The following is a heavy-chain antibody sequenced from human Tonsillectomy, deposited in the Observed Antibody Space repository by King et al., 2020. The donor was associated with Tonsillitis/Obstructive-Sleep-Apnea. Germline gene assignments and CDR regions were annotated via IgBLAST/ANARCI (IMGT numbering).Heavy chain of an antibody. CDR3: ARAENWNYEGAFDI. Sequence: VQLVESGAEVKKPGASVKVSCKASGYTFTGYYMHWVRQAPGQGLEWMGWINPNSGGTNYAQKFQGRVTMTRDTSISTAYMEPSRLRSDDTAVYYCARAENWNYEGAFDIWGQGTMVTVSS. D-gene: IGHD1-7*01. V-gene: IGHV1-2*02. CDR1: GYTFTGYY. CDR2: INPNSGGT. J-gene: IGHJ3*02.